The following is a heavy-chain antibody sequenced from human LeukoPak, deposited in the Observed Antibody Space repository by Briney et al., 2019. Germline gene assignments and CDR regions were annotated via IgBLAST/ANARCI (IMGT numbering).Heavy chain of an antibody. D-gene: IGHD2-2*02. J-gene: IGHJ5*02. Sequence: AGRSLRLSCAASGFTFSSYAMHWVRQAPGKGLEWVAVIWYDGSNKYYADSVKGRFTISRDNSKNTLYLQMNSLRAEDTAVYYCARGVPAAISWFDPWGQGTLVTVSS. V-gene: IGHV3-33*08. CDR2: IWYDGSNK. CDR1: GFTFSSYA. CDR3: ARGVPAAISWFDP.